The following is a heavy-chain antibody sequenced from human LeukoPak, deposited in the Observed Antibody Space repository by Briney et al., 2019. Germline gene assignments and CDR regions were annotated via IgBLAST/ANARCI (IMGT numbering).Heavy chain of an antibody. J-gene: IGHJ4*02. Sequence: GRSLRLPCAASGFTFSSYAMHWVRQAPGKGLEWVAVISYDGSNKYYADSVKGRFTISRDNSKNTLCLQMNSLRAEDTAVYYCATLAQTGGHDYWGQGTLVTVSS. CDR3: ATLAQTGGHDY. V-gene: IGHV3-30-3*01. CDR2: ISYDGSNK. CDR1: GFTFSSYA. D-gene: IGHD7-27*01.